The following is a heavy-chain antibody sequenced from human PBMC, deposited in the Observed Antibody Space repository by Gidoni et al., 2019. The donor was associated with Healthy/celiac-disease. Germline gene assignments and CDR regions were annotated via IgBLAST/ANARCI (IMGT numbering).Heavy chain of an antibody. CDR3: ASRYYYGSGSSNWFDP. CDR2: INHSGST. D-gene: IGHD3-10*01. Sequence: QVHLQQWGAAPSKPSETPSPTCAVHGGSFSGYYWNWIPQPPGKGLEWSGEINHSGSTNYNPSLKSRVTISGDTSKNQFSLKLSSVTAADTAVYYCASRYYYGSGSSNWFDPWGQGTLVTVSS. V-gene: IGHV4-34*01. J-gene: IGHJ5*02. CDR1: GGSFSGYY.